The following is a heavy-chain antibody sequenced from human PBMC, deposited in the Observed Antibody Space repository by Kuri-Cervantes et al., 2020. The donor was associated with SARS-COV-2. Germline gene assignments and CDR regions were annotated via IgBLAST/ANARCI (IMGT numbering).Heavy chain of an antibody. CDR1: GGSISSYY. J-gene: IGHJ6*03. CDR2: IYYSGST. Sequence: SETLSLTCTVSGGSISSYYWSWIRQPPGKGLEWIGYIYYSGSTNYSPSLKSRVTISVDTSKNQFSLKLSSVTAADTAVYYCARAQGVIIRDYYYMDVWGKGTTVTVSS. CDR3: ARAQGVIIRDYYYMDV. V-gene: IGHV4-59*08. D-gene: IGHD3-10*01.